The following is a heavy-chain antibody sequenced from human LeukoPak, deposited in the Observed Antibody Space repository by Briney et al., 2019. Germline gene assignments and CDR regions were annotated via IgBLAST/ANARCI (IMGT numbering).Heavy chain of an antibody. D-gene: IGHD4-23*01. CDR1: GYTFTGYY. Sequence: SVKVSCKASGYTFTGYYMHWVRQAPGQGLEWMGGIIPIFGTANYAQKFQGRVTITADESTSTAYMELSSLRSEDTAVYYCARDYGGNLDAFDIWGQGTMVTVSS. CDR2: IIPIFGTA. V-gene: IGHV1-69*13. CDR3: ARDYGGNLDAFDI. J-gene: IGHJ3*02.